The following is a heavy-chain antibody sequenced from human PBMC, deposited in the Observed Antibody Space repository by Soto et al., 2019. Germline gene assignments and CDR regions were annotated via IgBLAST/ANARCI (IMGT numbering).Heavy chain of an antibody. J-gene: IGHJ4*02. D-gene: IGHD1-1*01. CDR1: GFIFGTYD. CDR3: ARAMEVDAIDY. CDR2: IGVGGDT. Sequence: EVQLVVSGGGLVQPGWSLRLSCAGSGFIFGTYDMRWLRQTAGKRLEWVSTIGVGGDTYYEDSVKGRFTIFRENAKTSLYLQMNRLRVGRTAIYYCARAMEVDAIDYWGQGTRVTVSS. V-gene: IGHV3-13*01.